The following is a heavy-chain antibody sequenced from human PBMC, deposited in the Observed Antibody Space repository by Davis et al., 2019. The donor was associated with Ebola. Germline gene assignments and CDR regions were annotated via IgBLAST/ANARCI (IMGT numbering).Heavy chain of an antibody. Sequence: AASVKVSCKASGYTFTSYGISWVRQAPGQGLEWMGWISAYTGDTNYAQKFQGRVTMTTDTSTSTAYMELRSLRSDDTAVYYCARDVVVVAATDWFDPWGQGTLVTVSS. CDR1: GYTFTSYG. D-gene: IGHD2-15*01. V-gene: IGHV1-18*01. CDR3: ARDVVVVAATDWFDP. CDR2: ISAYTGDT. J-gene: IGHJ5*02.